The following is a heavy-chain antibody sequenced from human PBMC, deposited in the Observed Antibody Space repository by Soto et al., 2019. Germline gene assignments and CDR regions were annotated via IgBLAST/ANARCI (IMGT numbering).Heavy chain of an antibody. CDR3: ARHRYSYYDSSGSFDY. D-gene: IGHD3-22*01. V-gene: IGHV4-39*01. CDR2: IYYSGST. J-gene: IGHJ4*02. Sequence: SETLSLTCTVSGGSISSSSYYWGWIRQPPGKGLEWIGSIYYSGSTYYNPSLKSRVTISVDTSKNQFSLKLSSVTAADTAVYYCARHRYSYYDSSGSFDYWGQGTLVTVSS. CDR1: GGSISSSSYY.